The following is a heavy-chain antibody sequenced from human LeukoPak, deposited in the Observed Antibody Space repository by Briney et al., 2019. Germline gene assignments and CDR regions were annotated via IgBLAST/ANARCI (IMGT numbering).Heavy chain of an antibody. J-gene: IGHJ6*02. V-gene: IGHV1-18*01. CDR3: ARDSSHSDYLLYYYGMDV. Sequence: ASVKVSCKASGYAFSSYGITWVRQAPGQGLEWMGWISAYNGNTNFAQKFRGRVTMTTDTSTSTAYMDLRSLRSDDTATYYCARDSSHSDYLLYYYGMDVWGQGTTVTVSS. CDR1: GYAFSSYG. D-gene: IGHD4-11*01. CDR2: ISAYNGNT.